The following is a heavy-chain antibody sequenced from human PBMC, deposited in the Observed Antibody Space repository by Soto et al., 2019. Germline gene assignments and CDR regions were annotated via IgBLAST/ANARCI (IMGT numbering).Heavy chain of an antibody. D-gene: IGHD3-3*01. CDR3: AKDSADAFEYYDFWSGYYSRFDP. J-gene: IGHJ5*02. CDR2: ISGSGGST. CDR1: GFTFSSYA. Sequence: GGSLRLSCAASGFTFSSYAMSWVRQAPGKGLEWVSAISGSGGSTYYADSVKGWFTISRDNSKNTLYLQMNSLRAEDTAVYYCAKDSADAFEYYDFWSGYYSRFDPWGQGTLVTVSS. V-gene: IGHV3-23*01.